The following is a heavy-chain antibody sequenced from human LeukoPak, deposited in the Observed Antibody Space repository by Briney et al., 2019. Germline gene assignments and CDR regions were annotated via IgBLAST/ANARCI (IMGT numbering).Heavy chain of an antibody. Sequence: PGGSLRLSCVASRFTFSKYIMTWVRQGPGKGLEWVASIRAGGDVTFYADSVKGRFRASRDNSGNTVYLEMNSLRVDDTGVYFCANWGGTQTIGDIWYGPLDYWGQGTQVTVSS. V-gene: IGHV3-23*01. CDR1: RFTFSKYI. CDR2: IRAGGDVT. CDR3: ANWGGTQTIGDIWYGPLDY. D-gene: IGHD3-16*01. J-gene: IGHJ4*02.